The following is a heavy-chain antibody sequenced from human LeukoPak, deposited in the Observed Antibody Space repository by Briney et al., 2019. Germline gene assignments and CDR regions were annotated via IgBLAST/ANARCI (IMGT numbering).Heavy chain of an antibody. V-gene: IGHV1-8*03. CDR2: MNPNSGNT. D-gene: IGHD3-3*01. CDR1: GYTFTSYD. CDR3: ARARPYYDFWSGYSP. J-gene: IGHJ5*02. Sequence: ASVKVSCKASGYTFTSYDINWVRQATGQGLEWMGWMNPNSGNTGYAQKFQGRVTITRNTSISTAYMELSSLRPEDTAVYYCARARPYYDFWSGYSPWGQGTLVTVSS.